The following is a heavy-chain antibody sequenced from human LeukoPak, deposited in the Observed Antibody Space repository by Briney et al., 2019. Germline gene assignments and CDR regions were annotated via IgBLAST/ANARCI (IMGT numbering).Heavy chain of an antibody. Sequence: PSETLSLTCTASGGSISSYYRSWIRQPAGKGLEWIGRIYTSGSTNYNPSLTSRVTMSVDTSKNQFSLKLSSVTAADKAVYYCAREVVAAQDAFDIWGQGTMVTVSS. CDR1: GGSISSYY. CDR3: AREVVAAQDAFDI. CDR2: IYTSGST. D-gene: IGHD2-15*01. V-gene: IGHV4-4*07. J-gene: IGHJ3*02.